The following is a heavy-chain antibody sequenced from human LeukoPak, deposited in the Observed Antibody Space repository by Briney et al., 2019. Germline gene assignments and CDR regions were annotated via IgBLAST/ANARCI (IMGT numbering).Heavy chain of an antibody. J-gene: IGHJ4*02. V-gene: IGHV3-21*01. CDR2: ISSSSSYI. CDR3: ARVGRAARAFDY. Sequence: PGGSLRLSCAASGFTFSSYSMNWVRRAPGKGLEWVSSISSSSSYIYYADSAKGRFTISRDNAKNSLYLQMNSLRAEDTAVYYCARVGRAARAFDYWGQGTLVTVSS. CDR1: GFTFSSYS. D-gene: IGHD6-6*01.